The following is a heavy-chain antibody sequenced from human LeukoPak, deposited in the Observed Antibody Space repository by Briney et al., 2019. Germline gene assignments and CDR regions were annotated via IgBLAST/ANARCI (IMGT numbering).Heavy chain of an antibody. CDR2: IKKDGSQK. CDR1: GFTFTSYW. D-gene: IGHD2-21*02. CDR3: ARPAYCGGDCYFHFDY. Sequence: GGSLRLYCAASGFTFTSYWMSWVRQAPGKGLEWVASIKKDGSQKYYVDSVKGRFTFSRDNAKSSLYLQMNTLRAEDTAVYYCARPAYCGGDCYFHFDYWGQGTLVTVSS. V-gene: IGHV3-7*01. J-gene: IGHJ4*02.